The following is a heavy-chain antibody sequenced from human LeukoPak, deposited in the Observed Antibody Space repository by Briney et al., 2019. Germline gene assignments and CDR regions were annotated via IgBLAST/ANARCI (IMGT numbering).Heavy chain of an antibody. Sequence: TGRSLRLSCAASGFIFSTYGMNWVRQAPGKGLEWVAVIWYDGSNEYYADSVKGRFIISRDNSKNTLSLQMNSLRVEDTAVYYCAKGSSGYYFDYWGQGTLITVSS. CDR3: AKGSSGYYFDY. J-gene: IGHJ4*02. CDR1: GFIFSTYG. V-gene: IGHV3-33*06. D-gene: IGHD3-22*01. CDR2: IWYDGSNE.